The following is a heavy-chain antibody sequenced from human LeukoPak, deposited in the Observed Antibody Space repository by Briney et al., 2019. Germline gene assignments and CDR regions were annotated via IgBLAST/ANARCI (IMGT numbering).Heavy chain of an antibody. CDR3: ARDSGSTMIVVVRNYWFDP. V-gene: IGHV3-7*01. CDR1: GFTFSSYW. D-gene: IGHD3-22*01. CDR2: IKQDGSNK. J-gene: IGHJ5*02. Sequence: PGGSLRLSCAASGFTFSSYWMSWVRQAPGKGLEWVANIKQDGSNKYYADSVKGRFTISRDNSKNTLYLQMNSLRAEDTAVYYCARDSGSTMIVVVRNYWFDPWGQGTLVTVSS.